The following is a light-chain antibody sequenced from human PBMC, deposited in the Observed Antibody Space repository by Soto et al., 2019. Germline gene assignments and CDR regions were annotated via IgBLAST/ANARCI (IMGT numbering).Light chain of an antibody. CDR2: GAS. CDR1: QSINSSY. Sequence: VLTQSPGTLSLSPGERATISCRASQSINSSYLAWYQRKPGQAPRLLFYGASSRATGIPHRFSGSASGTDFTLTISRLEPEDCGVYYCQQYGGSPPYTFGQGTRLEIK. V-gene: IGKV3-20*01. J-gene: IGKJ2*01. CDR3: QQYGGSPPYT.